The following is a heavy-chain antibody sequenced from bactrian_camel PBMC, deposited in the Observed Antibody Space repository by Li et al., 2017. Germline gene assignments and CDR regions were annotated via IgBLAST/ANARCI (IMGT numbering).Heavy chain of an antibody. CDR1: GNPYNFYC. J-gene: IGHJ4*01. D-gene: IGHD3*01. Sequence: HVQLVESGGGSVQAGGSLRLSCAVSGNPYNFYCMGWFRRAPGKEREGVAVIAGIADTNYADSVKGRFTISQDNAKNTVYLQMNSLKPEDTAMYYCAGRTDGNCGVWYLTTTSAFQYWGQGTQVTVS. V-gene: IGHV3S53*01. CDR3: AGRTDGNCGVWYLTTTSAFQY. CDR2: IAGIADT.